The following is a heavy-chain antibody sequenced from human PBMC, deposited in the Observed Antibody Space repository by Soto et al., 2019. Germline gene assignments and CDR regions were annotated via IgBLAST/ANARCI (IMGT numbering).Heavy chain of an antibody. V-gene: IGHV4-59*01. J-gene: IGHJ4*02. Sequence: QVQLQESGPGLVKPSETLSLTCTVSGGSISSYYWSWIRQPPGKGLEWIGHIYYSGSTNYNPSLNMRITITVHTTNNQLSLNMSSVTAADTALYYCARPRRDSIAAAYDYWGQGTLVTVSS. CDR1: GGSISSYY. CDR2: IYYSGST. CDR3: ARPRRDSIAAAYDY. D-gene: IGHD6-13*01.